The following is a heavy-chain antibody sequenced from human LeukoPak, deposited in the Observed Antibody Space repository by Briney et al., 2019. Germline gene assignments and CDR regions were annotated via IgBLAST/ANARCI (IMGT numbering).Heavy chain of an antibody. CDR2: ISGSGGST. V-gene: IGHV3-23*01. Sequence: GGSLRLSCAASGFTFSSYAMGWVRQAPGKGLEWVSAISGSGGSTYYADSVKGRFTISRDNSKNTLYLQMNSLRAEDTAVYYCAKYLLVLRYFDWLLSGLDYWGQGTLVTVSS. D-gene: IGHD3-9*01. CDR1: GFTFSSYA. J-gene: IGHJ4*02. CDR3: AKYLLVLRYFDWLLSGLDY.